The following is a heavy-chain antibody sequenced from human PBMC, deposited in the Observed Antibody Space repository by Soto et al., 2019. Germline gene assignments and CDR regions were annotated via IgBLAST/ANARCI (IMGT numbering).Heavy chain of an antibody. CDR3: ETAPETFDPAGYHLNWFDP. Sequence: WGTRALTCTCSVSSFASRGYFGWFFRQPPGKCLEVIASTYYCGMTYYTPSLKRRVSISVDTSKSQFSLRLNSVTAADTAVYYCETAPETFDPAGYHLNWFDPWGPGTLLTVSS. D-gene: IGHD5-12*01. V-gene: IGHV4-39*01. J-gene: IGHJ5*02. CDR1: VSSFASRGYF. CDR2: TYYCGMT.